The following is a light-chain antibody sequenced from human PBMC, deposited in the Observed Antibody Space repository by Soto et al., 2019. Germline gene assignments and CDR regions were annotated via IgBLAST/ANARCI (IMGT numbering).Light chain of an antibody. CDR1: SSNVGEGYD. V-gene: IGLV1-40*01. CDR2: ANK. Sequence: QSVLTQPPSVFGAPGQRVTISCTGSSSNVGEGYDVHWYQQIPGTAPKLPIYANKNRHAGVPDRFSASKSGASASLAISGLQPEDEADYYCQSYYDIVTTVFGTGTKPTVL. J-gene: IGLJ1*01. CDR3: QSYYDIVTTV.